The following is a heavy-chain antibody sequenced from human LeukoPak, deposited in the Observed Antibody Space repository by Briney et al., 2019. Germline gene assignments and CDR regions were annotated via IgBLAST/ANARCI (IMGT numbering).Heavy chain of an antibody. Sequence: GGSLRLSCAASGFTVSSNYMSRVRQAPGKGLEWVSVIYSGGSTYYADSVKGRFTISRDNSKNTLYLQMNSLRAEDTAVYYCARDGPDYYDSSGPADYWGQGTLVTVSS. V-gene: IGHV3-66*01. CDR3: ARDGPDYYDSSGPADY. CDR2: IYSGGST. J-gene: IGHJ4*02. D-gene: IGHD3-22*01. CDR1: GFTVSSNY.